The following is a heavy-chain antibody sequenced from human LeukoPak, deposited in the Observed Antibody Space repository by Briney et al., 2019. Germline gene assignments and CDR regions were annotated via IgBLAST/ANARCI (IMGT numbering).Heavy chain of an antibody. J-gene: IGHJ4*02. V-gene: IGHV3-74*01. CDR2: INTDGSGT. D-gene: IGHD6-19*01. CDR3: AKVPMDAGWLVLDY. CDR1: GFTFSNFW. Sequence: GGSLRLSCAASGFTFSNFWMNWVRQAPGKGLVWVSRINTDGSGTTYADSVKGRFTISRDNSKNTLYLQMNSLRAEDTAVYYCAKVPMDAGWLVLDYWGQGTLVTVSS.